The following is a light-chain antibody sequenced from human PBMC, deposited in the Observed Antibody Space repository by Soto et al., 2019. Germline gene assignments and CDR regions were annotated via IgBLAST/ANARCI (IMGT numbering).Light chain of an antibody. CDR3: QQYDNLPLT. J-gene: IGKJ4*01. Sequence: DIQMTQSPSSLSASVGDRVTITCQASQDISNYLNWFQQKPGKAPNLLIYDASNLKTGVPSRFSGGRSGTHFIFNISSLQAEDIATYYCQQYDNLPLTFGGGTKVEIK. CDR2: DAS. V-gene: IGKV1-33*01. CDR1: QDISNY.